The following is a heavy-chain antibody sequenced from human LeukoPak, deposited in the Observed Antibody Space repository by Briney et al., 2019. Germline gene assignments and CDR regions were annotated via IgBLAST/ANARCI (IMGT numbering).Heavy chain of an antibody. Sequence: SETLSLTCAVYGGSFSGYYWSWVRQPPGKGLEWIGEINHSGSTNYNPSLKSRVTISVDTSKNQFSLKLSSVTAADTAVYYCARGGEGEIRTTIFGVVDRYYYYYYMDVWGKGTTVTVSS. V-gene: IGHV4-34*01. J-gene: IGHJ6*03. D-gene: IGHD3-3*01. CDR3: ARGGEGEIRTTIFGVVDRYYYYYYMDV. CDR2: INHSGST. CDR1: GGSFSGYY.